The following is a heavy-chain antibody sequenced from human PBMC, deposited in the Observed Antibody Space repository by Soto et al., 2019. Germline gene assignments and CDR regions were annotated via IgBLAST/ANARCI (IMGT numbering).Heavy chain of an antibody. CDR1: GDTFTFYS. D-gene: IGHD3-10*01. J-gene: IGHJ4*02. CDR3: ASSYGSGYRAFDY. V-gene: IGHV1-69*02. CDR2: INPILSMS. Sequence: QVQLVQSGAEVKKPGSSVRVSCKASGDTFTFYSIKWVRQAPGLGLEWMGRINPILSMSNYAQRFQGRVTMTADKSTSTAYMELISLRSEDTAMYYCASSYGSGYRAFDYWGQGALVTVSS.